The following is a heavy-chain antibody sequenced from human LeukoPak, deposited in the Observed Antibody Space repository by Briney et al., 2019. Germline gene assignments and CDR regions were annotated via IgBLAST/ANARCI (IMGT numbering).Heavy chain of an antibody. J-gene: IGHJ4*02. CDR2: INPNSGGT. CDR3: ARGGRQQWLISFDY. Sequence: ASVKVSCKASGSTFTGYYMYWVRQAPGQGLEWMGWINPNSGGTNYAQKFQGRVTVTRDTSISTAYMELSRLRSDDTAMYYCARGGRQQWLISFDYWGQGTLVTVSS. V-gene: IGHV1-2*02. D-gene: IGHD6-19*01. CDR1: GSTFTGYY.